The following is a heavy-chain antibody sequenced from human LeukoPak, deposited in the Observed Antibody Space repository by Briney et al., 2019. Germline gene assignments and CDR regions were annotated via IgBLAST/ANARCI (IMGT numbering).Heavy chain of an antibody. CDR1: GFTVSSNY. CDR2: IYSGGST. D-gene: IGHD4-23*01. J-gene: IGHJ5*02. CDR3: AKLPGRSRSHNWFDP. V-gene: IGHV3-53*05. Sequence: GGSLRLSCAASGFTVSSNYMSWVRQAPGKGLEWVSVIYSGGSTYYADSVKGRFTISRDNSKNTMYLQMNSLRTEDTAMYYCAKLPGRSRSHNWFDPWGQGTLVTVSS.